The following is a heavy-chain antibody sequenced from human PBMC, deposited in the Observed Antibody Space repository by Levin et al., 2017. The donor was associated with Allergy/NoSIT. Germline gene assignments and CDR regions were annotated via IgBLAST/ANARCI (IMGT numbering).Heavy chain of an antibody. D-gene: IGHD2-15*01. V-gene: IGHV1-3*01. CDR2: ITASNGNT. CDR3: ARQVALGTFDI. Sequence: GASVKVSCKASEYTFTSYTMHWVRQAPGQRLEWMGWITASNGNTRYSQNFQGRVTISSDTSASTVYMELSSLRSEETAVYYCARQVALGTFDIWGQGTMVAVSS. J-gene: IGHJ3*02. CDR1: EYTFTSYT.